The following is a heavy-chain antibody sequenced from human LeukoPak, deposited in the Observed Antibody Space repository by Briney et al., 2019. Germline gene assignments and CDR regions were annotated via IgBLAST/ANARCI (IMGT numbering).Heavy chain of an antibody. J-gene: IGHJ4*02. CDR3: ARDLGWGSPVAY. D-gene: IGHD3-16*01. CDR1: GGSINSYY. V-gene: IGHV4-59*01. CDR2: IYYSGST. Sequence: SETLSLTCTVSGGSINSYYWSWIRQPPGKGLEWIGYIYYSGSTNYNPSLKSRVTISLDTSNNQFSLKLSSVTAADTAVYYCARDLGWGSPVAYWGQGILVTVSS.